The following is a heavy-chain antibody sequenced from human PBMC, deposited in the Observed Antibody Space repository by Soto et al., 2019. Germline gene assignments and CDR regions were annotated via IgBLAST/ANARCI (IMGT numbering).Heavy chain of an antibody. Sequence: QVQLQQWGAGLLKPSETLSLTCAVYGGSFSGYYWSWIRQPPGKGLEWIGEINHSGSTNYNPSLKSRVTLSVDTSKTQFSLKLSSVTAADTAVYYCARGVVVAATRIRAFDIWGQGTMVTVSS. D-gene: IGHD2-15*01. CDR2: INHSGST. V-gene: IGHV4-34*01. CDR1: GGSFSGYY. CDR3: ARGVVVAATRIRAFDI. J-gene: IGHJ3*02.